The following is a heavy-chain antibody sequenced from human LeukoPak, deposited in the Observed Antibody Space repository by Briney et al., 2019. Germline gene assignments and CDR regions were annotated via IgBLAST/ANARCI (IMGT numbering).Heavy chain of an antibody. CDR2: ISSSSSTI. J-gene: IGHJ4*02. Sequence: XFTXXXXSMNWVRXAPGKGLEGGSYISSSSSTIYYADSVKGRFTISRDNAKNSLYLQMNSLRDEDTAVYYCARERGLDWGQGTLVTVSS. V-gene: IGHV3-48*02. CDR3: ARERGLD. CDR1: XFTXXXXS.